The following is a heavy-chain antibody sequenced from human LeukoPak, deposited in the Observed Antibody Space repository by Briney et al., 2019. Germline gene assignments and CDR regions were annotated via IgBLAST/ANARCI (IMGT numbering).Heavy chain of an antibody. D-gene: IGHD3-10*01. V-gene: IGHV4-59*08. J-gene: IGHJ4*02. CDR3: ARYTRDYGSGSYVDY. CDR2: IYYSGST. CDR1: GGSISRYY. Sequence: SATLSLTCTVSGGSISRYYCSWIRQPPGKGLEWIGYIYYSGSTNYNPSLKSRVTISVDTSKNQISLKLSSVTAADTAVYYCARYTRDYGSGSYVDYWGQGTLVTVSS.